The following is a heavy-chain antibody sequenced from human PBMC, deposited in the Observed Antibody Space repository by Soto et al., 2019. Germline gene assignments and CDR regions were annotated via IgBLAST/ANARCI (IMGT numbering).Heavy chain of an antibody. CDR3: AKDLLGPGRAYGMDV. V-gene: IGHV3-30*18. J-gene: IGHJ6*02. CDR2: ISYDGSNK. CDR1: GFTFSSYG. Sequence: QVQLVESGGGVVQPGRSLRLSCAASGFTFSSYGMHWVRQAPGKGLEWVAVISYDGSNKYYADSVKGRFTISRDNSKNTLYLQMSSLRAEYTAVYYCAKDLLGPGRAYGMDVWGQGTTVTVSS. D-gene: IGHD7-27*01.